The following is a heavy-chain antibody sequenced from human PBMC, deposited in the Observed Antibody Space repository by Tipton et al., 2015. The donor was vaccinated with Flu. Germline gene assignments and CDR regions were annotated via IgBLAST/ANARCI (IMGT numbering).Heavy chain of an antibody. CDR2: IYSGGST. Sequence: SLRLSCAASGFTVSSNYMSWVRQAPGKGLEWVSVIYSGGSTYYADSVKGRFTISRDNAKNSLYLQMNSLRAEDTAVYYCASLPEYSSSYIDYWGQGTLVTVSS. D-gene: IGHD6-6*01. CDR3: ASLPEYSSSYIDY. V-gene: IGHV3-66*01. CDR1: GFTVSSNY. J-gene: IGHJ4*02.